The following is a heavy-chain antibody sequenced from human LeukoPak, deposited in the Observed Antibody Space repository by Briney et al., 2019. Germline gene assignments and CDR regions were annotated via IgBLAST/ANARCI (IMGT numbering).Heavy chain of an antibody. Sequence: GGSLRLSCAASGFTFSSYAMHWVRQAPGEGLEWVAVISYDGSNKYYADSVKGRFTISRDNSKNTLYLQMNSLRAEDTAVYYCARIGYCSSTSCYHNWFDPWDQGTLVTVSS. D-gene: IGHD2-2*01. CDR2: ISYDGSNK. V-gene: IGHV3-30*04. J-gene: IGHJ5*02. CDR3: ARIGYCSSTSCYHNWFDP. CDR1: GFTFSSYA.